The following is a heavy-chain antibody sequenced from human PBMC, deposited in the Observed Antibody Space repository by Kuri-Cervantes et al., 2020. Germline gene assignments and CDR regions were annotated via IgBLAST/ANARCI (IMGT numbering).Heavy chain of an antibody. D-gene: IGHD5-12*01. CDR2: INPNSGGT. J-gene: IGHJ4*02. V-gene: IGHV1-2*02. CDR1: GYTFTGYY. Sequence: ASVKVSCKASGYTFTGYYMHWVRQAPGQGLEWMGWINPNSGGTNYAQKFQGRVTMTRDTSISTAYMELSRLSPEDTAIYYCARDNVDLVATIPANWGQGTLVTVSS. CDR3: ARDNVDLVATIPAN.